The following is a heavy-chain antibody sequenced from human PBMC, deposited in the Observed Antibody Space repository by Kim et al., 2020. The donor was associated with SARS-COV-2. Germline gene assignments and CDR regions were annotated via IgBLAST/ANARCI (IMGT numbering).Heavy chain of an antibody. D-gene: IGHD3-22*01. CDR2: IIPIFGTA. Sequence: SVKVSCKASGGTFSSYAISWVRQAPGQGLEWMGGIIPIFGTANYAQKFQGRVTITADESTSTAYMELSSLRSEDTAVYYCARGGEPHYYDTPVAEYYYYYYGMDVWGQGTTVTVSS. J-gene: IGHJ6*02. CDR1: GGTFSSYA. CDR3: ARGGEPHYYDTPVAEYYYYYYGMDV. V-gene: IGHV1-69*13.